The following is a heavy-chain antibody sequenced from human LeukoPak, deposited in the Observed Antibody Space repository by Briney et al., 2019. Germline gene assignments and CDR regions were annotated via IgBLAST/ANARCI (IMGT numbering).Heavy chain of an antibody. V-gene: IGHV4-39*02. Sequence: KPSETLSLTCTVSGGSISSGDYYWGWIRQPPGKGLEWIGGISSSGNTYYNPSLESRITISIDTSKNHFSLKLSSVTAADTAVYYCARLGAGPTYYDFWSGYSSFYFDYWGQGTLVTVSS. J-gene: IGHJ4*02. CDR2: ISSSGNT. D-gene: IGHD3-3*01. CDR3: ARLGAGPTYYDFWSGYSSFYFDY. CDR1: GGSISSGDYY.